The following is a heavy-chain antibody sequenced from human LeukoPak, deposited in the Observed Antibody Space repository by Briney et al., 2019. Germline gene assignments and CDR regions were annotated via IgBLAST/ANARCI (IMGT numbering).Heavy chain of an antibody. D-gene: IGHD2-2*03. V-gene: IGHV3-48*02. Sequence: GGSLRLSCAASRFTFSSYSMNWVRQAPGKGLEWVSYISSSSRTIYYADSVKGRFTISRDSAKNSLYLQMNSLRDEDTAVCYCAKTISGYCSTSSCLNWFDPWGQGTLVTVSS. CDR2: ISSSSRTI. CDR1: RFTFSSYS. CDR3: AKTISGYCSTSSCLNWFDP. J-gene: IGHJ5*02.